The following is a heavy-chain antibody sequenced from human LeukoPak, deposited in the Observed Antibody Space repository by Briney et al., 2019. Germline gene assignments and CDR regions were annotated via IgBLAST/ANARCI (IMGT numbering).Heavy chain of an antibody. CDR2: ISYDGSNK. D-gene: IGHD3-10*01. J-gene: IGHJ4*01. CDR3: AKDQYYYGSGSQIDY. V-gene: IGHV3-30*18. Sequence: PGGSLRLSCAASGFTLSSYGMHWVCQAPGKGLEWEAVISYDGSNKYYADSVKGRFTISRDNSRNTLYLQMNSLRAEDTAVYYCAKDQYYYGSGSQIDYWAQGTLVTVSS. CDR1: GFTLSSYG.